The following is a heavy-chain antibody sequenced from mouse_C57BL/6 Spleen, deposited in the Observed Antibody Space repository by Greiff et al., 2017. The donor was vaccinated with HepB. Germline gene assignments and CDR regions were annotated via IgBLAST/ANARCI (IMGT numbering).Heavy chain of an antibody. CDR3: AFITTVVEGFAY. J-gene: IGHJ3*01. D-gene: IGHD1-1*01. V-gene: IGHV1-50*01. Sequence: QVQLKQPGAELVKPGASVKLSCKASGYTFTSYWMQWVKQRPGQGLEWIGEIDPSDSYTNYNQKFKGKATLTVDTSSSTAYMQLSSLTSEDSAVYYCAFITTVVEGFAYWGQGTLVTVSA. CDR2: IDPSDSYT. CDR1: GYTFTSYW.